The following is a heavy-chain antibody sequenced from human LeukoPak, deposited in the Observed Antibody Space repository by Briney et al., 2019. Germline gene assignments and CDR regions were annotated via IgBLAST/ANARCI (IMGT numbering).Heavy chain of an antibody. D-gene: IGHD4-17*01. V-gene: IGHV3-11*01. Sequence: GGSLRLSCAASGFTFSDYDMSWIRQAPGKGLEWVSYISSSGSTIYYADSVKGRFTISRDNAKNSLHLQMNSLRAEDTAVYYCARYGVDGDYVPDYWGQGTLVTVSS. CDR1: GFTFSDYD. CDR2: ISSSGSTI. CDR3: ARYGVDGDYVPDY. J-gene: IGHJ4*02.